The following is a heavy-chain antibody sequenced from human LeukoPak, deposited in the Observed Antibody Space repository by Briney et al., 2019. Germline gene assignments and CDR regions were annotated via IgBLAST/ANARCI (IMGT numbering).Heavy chain of an antibody. CDR3: AKDRGYSYASVRYLTWGY. J-gene: IGHJ4*02. V-gene: IGHV3-23*01. D-gene: IGHD5-18*01. Sequence: GGSLRLSCAASGFTFSSYAMSWVRQAPGKGLEWVSAISGSGGSTYYADSVKGRFTISRDNSKNTLYLQMNSLRAEDTAVYYCAKDRGYSYASVRYLTWGYWGQGTLVTVSS. CDR1: GFTFSSYA. CDR2: ISGSGGST.